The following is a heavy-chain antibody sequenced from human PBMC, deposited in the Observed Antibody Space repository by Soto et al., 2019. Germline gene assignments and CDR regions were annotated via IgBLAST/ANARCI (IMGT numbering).Heavy chain of an antibody. Sequence: GGFLRLSCAASGFTFRSYAMSWVRQTPGKGLEWVSTISGTGGSTYYPDSVKGRFTISRDNSKNTVYLQMNSLRAEDAAVYYCAKEMTSGYYLFDYWGKGTLVTVSS. D-gene: IGHD3-22*01. J-gene: IGHJ4*02. V-gene: IGHV3-23*01. CDR2: ISGTGGST. CDR3: AKEMTSGYYLFDY. CDR1: GFTFRSYA.